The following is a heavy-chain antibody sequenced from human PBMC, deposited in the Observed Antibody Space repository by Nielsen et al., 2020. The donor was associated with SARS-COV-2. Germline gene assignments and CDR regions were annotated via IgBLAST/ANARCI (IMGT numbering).Heavy chain of an antibody. Sequence: SETLSLTCTVSGGSISSSSYYWGWIRQPPGKGLEWIGSIYYSGSTYYNPSLKSRVTISVDTSKNQFSLKLSSVTAADTAVYYCARHTYYYGSGKWGQGTLVTVSS. V-gene: IGHV4-39*01. CDR2: IYYSGST. CDR3: ARHTYYYGSGK. CDR1: GGSISSSSYY. J-gene: IGHJ4*02. D-gene: IGHD3-10*01.